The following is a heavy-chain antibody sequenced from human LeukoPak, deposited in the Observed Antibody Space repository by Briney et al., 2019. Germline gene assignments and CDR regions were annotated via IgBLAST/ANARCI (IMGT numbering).Heavy chain of an antibody. CDR3: AKDINSKGYDY. CDR2: ISNDGSYN. D-gene: IGHD3-22*01. Sequence: GGSLRLSCVASGFTFSVYGMHWVRQAPGKGLEWVTLISNDGSYNDYADSVKGRFTISRDNSKNTLYLQMNSLTAEDTAMYSCAKDINSKGYDYWGQGTLVTVSS. V-gene: IGHV3-30*18. CDR1: GFTFSVYG. J-gene: IGHJ4*02.